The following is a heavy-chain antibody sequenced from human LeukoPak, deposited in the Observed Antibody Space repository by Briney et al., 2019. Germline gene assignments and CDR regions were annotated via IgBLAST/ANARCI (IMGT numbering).Heavy chain of an antibody. CDR2: ISYDGSNK. V-gene: IGHV3-30-3*01. CDR1: GFTFSSYA. Sequence: GGSLRLSCAASGFTFSSYAMHWVRQAPGKGLEWVAVISYDGSNKCYADSVKGRFTISRDNAKNSLYLQMNSLRAEDTAVYYCARLYYYDSSGYYYGAPNFDYWGQGTLVTVSS. J-gene: IGHJ4*02. D-gene: IGHD3-22*01. CDR3: ARLYYYDSSGYYYGAPNFDY.